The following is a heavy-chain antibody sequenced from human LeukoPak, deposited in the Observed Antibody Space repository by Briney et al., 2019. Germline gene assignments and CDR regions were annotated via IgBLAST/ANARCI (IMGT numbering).Heavy chain of an antibody. CDR3: ARVIVTATHVPDAFDL. D-gene: IGHD1-26*01. CDR1: GYSISAGYF. V-gene: IGHV4-38-2*01. CDR2: VHHTGSE. Sequence: SETLSLTCVISGYSISAGYFWGWIRHSPVKGLEWIGSVHHTGSEYYNPSLKSRVTISIDTSKNHFSLNLTSVTAADTAVFFCARVIVTATHVPDAFDLWGQGILVTVSS. J-gene: IGHJ3*01.